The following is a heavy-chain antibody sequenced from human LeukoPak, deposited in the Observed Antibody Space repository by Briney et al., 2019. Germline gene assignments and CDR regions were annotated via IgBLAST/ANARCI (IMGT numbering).Heavy chain of an antibody. CDR2: MNPTSGDT. CDR1: GYTFGDYD. CDR3: ARVVMKAFYYYYMDV. V-gene: IGHV1-8*01. Sequence: ASVKASCKASGYTFGDYDVNWVRQAPGQGLEWMGWMNPTSGDTGYAQKFQGRVTMTRSMSRNTAYMELSRLRSENTAVYFCARVVMKAFYYYYMDVWGKGTTIIISS. J-gene: IGHJ6*03. D-gene: IGHD2-21*01.